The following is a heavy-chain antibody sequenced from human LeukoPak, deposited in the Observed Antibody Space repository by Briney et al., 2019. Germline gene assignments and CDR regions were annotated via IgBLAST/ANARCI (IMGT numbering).Heavy chain of an antibody. V-gene: IGHV3-30*04. J-gene: IGHJ3*02. CDR2: ISFDGSNK. Sequence: QPGGSLRLSCAASGFTFSSYFLHWVRQAPGKGLEWVAVISFDGSNKYYADSVKGRFTISRDNSKSTLFLQMYSLRAEDTAVYFCARPRVVTARNDGFDIWGQGTMVTVSS. CDR3: ARPRVVTARNDGFDI. CDR1: GFTFSSYF. D-gene: IGHD2-21*02.